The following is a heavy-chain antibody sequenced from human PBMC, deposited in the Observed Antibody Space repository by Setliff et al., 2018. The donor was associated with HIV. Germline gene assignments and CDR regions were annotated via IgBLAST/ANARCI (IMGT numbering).Heavy chain of an antibody. V-gene: IGHV4-59*01. CDR1: GDSISRYY. CDR2: VYHSGTT. CDR3: ARETIRSGHPSEAGFDF. D-gene: IGHD6-19*01. Sequence: PSETLSLTCSVSGDSISRYYWSWIRQSPGRGLEWIGYVYHSGTTNFNPSLKSRVSMSVDTSRSQLSLNLRSVTPADTAVYYCARETIRSGHPSEAGFDFWGQGALVTVSS. J-gene: IGHJ4*02.